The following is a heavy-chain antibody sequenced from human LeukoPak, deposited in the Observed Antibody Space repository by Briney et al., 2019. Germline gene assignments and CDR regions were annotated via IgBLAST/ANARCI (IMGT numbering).Heavy chain of an antibody. CDR2: INPNSGGT. CDR1: GYTFIDYY. V-gene: IGHV1-2*02. CDR3: ARGVLVGYDSSGYRFYNRFDP. D-gene: IGHD3-22*01. Sequence: ASVKVSCKASGYTFIDYYMHWVRQAPGQGLEWMGWINPNSGGTKYAQRFQGRVTMTRDTSISTAYMELSRLTSDDTAVYYCARGVLVGYDSSGYRFYNRFDPWGQGTLVIVSS. J-gene: IGHJ5*02.